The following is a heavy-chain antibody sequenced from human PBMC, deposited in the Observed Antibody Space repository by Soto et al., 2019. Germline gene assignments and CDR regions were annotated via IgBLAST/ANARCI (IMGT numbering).Heavy chain of an antibody. V-gene: IGHV3-30-3*01. CDR1: GFTFSSYA. CDR2: ISYDGSNK. J-gene: IGHJ4*02. CDR3: ARGYDSSGYLPGWY. Sequence: GGSLRLSCAASGFTFSSYAIHWVRQAPGKGLEWVAVISYDGSNKYYADSVKGRFTISRDNSKNTLYLQMNSLRAEDTAVYYCARGYDSSGYLPGWYWGQGTLVTVSS. D-gene: IGHD3-22*01.